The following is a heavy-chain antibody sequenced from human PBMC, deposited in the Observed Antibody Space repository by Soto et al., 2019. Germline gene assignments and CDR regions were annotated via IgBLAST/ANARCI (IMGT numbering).Heavy chain of an antibody. CDR2: ISSSGSTT. CDR1: GFTFSTYE. CDR3: ATSLSGYYYNY. D-gene: IGHD3-22*01. J-gene: IGHJ4*02. V-gene: IGHV3-48*03. Sequence: EVQLVESGGGLVQPGGSLRLSCAASGFTFSTYEMMWVRQAPGKGLEWVSYISSSGSTTYYADSVRGRFTISRDNAKNSLYLQMNSLRAEDTAVYYCATSLSGYYYNYWGQGTLVTASS.